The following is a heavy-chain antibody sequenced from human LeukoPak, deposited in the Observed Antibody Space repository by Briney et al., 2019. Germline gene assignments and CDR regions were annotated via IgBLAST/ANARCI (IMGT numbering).Heavy chain of an antibody. D-gene: IGHD6-19*01. V-gene: IGHV3-30*18. CDR1: GFTCSSYG. CDR2: LKYDGSNE. J-gene: IGHJ4*02. Sequence: PRRSLRRSCAASGFTCSSYGMHWVRQAPRQGLAWVALLKYDGSNEYYADSVKGRFTISRDISKNTLYLQMNNLRPEDTAVYYCAKGVNSGWSWGFDYWGQGTLVTVSS. CDR3: AKGVNSGWSWGFDY.